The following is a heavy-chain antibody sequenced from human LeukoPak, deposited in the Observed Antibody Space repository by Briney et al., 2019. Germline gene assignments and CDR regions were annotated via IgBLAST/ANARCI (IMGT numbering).Heavy chain of an antibody. CDR2: IRFDGSNK. J-gene: IGHJ4*02. CDR3: ARGDGYCSSASCSGN. Sequence: GGSLRLSCAASGFTLNTYGMHWVRQAPGKGLEWVAFIRFDGSNKYYADSVKGRFTISRDNSKNTLYLQMKSLRPEDTAVYYCARGDGYCSSASCSGNWGQGTLITVSS. CDR1: GFTLNTYG. D-gene: IGHD2-2*03. V-gene: IGHV3-30*02.